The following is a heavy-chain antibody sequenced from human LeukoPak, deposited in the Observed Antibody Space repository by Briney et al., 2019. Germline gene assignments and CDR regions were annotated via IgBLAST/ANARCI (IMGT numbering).Heavy chain of an antibody. V-gene: IGHV1-2*04. CDR2: INPDSGGT. J-gene: IGHJ4*02. Sequence: ASVKVSCKASGYTFTGYYMHWVRQAPGQGLEWMGWINPDSGGTNYAQKFQGWVTMTRDTSISTAYMELSRLRSDDTAAYYCARGGEILTGYYHFDYWGQGTLVTVSS. CDR1: GYTFTGYY. CDR3: ARGGEILTGYYHFDY. D-gene: IGHD3-9*01.